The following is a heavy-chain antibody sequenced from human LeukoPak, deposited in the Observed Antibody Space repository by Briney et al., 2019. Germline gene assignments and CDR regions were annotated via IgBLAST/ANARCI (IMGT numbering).Heavy chain of an antibody. CDR1: GYTFTSYD. Sequence: ASVKVSCKASGYTFTSYDINWVRQATGQGLEWMGWMNPNSGNTGYAQRLQGRVTMTTDTSTSTAYMELRSLRSDDTAVYYCARGRSGDYLDYWGQGTLVTVSS. V-gene: IGHV1-8*01. CDR2: MNPNSGNT. D-gene: IGHD3-3*01. J-gene: IGHJ4*02. CDR3: ARGRSGDYLDY.